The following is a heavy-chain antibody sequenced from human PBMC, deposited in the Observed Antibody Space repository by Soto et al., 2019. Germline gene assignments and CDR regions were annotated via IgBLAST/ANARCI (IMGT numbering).Heavy chain of an antibody. Sequence: PSETLSLTCTVSGGSISSSSYYWGWIRQPPGKGLEWIGSIYYSGSTYYNPSLKSRVTISVDTSKNQFSLKLSSVTAADTAVYYCARRLYYDGSGFEGGGMDVWGQGTTVTVSS. J-gene: IGHJ6*02. CDR1: GGSISSSSYY. CDR2: IYYSGST. V-gene: IGHV4-39*01. D-gene: IGHD3-22*01. CDR3: ARRLYYDGSGFEGGGMDV.